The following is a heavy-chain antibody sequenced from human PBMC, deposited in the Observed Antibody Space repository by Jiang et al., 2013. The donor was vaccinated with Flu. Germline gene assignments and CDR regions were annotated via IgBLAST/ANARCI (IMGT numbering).Heavy chain of an antibody. V-gene: IGHV2-70*04. CDR2: FDWDEDI. D-gene: IGHD6-13*01. J-gene: IGHJ3*01. CDR1: GPSLNTAGMR. CDR3: ARATAADGTPYLFDL. Sequence: TLTLTCTLSGPSLNTAGMRVNWIRQPPGKALEWLARFDWDEDIFYTRSLKSRLTISKDTSKNQVVLTMTNMDPVDTATYFCARATAADGTPYLFDLWGQGTMVIVSS.